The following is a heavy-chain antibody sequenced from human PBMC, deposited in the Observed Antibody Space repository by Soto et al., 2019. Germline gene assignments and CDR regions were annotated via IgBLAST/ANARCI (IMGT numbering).Heavy chain of an antibody. V-gene: IGHV3-30*03. Sequence: QVQLVESGGGVVQPGRSLRLSCAVSGFTFSSYGMHWVRQAPGKGLEWVAVISYDGSNKYYADSVKGRFTISRDNSKNTLYLQMNSLRAEDTAVYYCAGGDYFDPWGQGTLVTVSS. D-gene: IGHD4-17*01. CDR2: ISYDGSNK. CDR1: GFTFSSYG. CDR3: AGGDYFDP. J-gene: IGHJ5*02.